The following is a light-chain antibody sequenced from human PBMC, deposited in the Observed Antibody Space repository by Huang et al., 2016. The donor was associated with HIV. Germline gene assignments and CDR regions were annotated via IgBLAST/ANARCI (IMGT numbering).Light chain of an antibody. CDR3: QQRTNWPRT. CDR2: DTS. CDR1: QSVRGY. V-gene: IGKV3-11*01. J-gene: IGKJ1*01. Sequence: EIVLTQSPATLSLSPGERATLSCRASQSVRGYLAWYQQKPGQAPRLLIYDTSNRATGIPARFSGSGSGTDFTLTISNLEPEDFAVYYCQQRTNWPRTFGQGTKVEIK.